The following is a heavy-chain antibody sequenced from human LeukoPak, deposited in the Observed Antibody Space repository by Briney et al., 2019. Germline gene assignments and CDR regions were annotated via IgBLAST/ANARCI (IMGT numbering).Heavy chain of an antibody. D-gene: IGHD3-10*01. V-gene: IGHV4-39*07. CDR1: GASISGRGYY. CDR2: IYDSGST. J-gene: IGHJ4*02. CDR3: AGSDYYGSGNY. Sequence: SETLSLTCTVSGASISGRGYYWGWIRQPPGNGLEWIGNIYDSGSTYYNASLQSRVTISIDTSKNQFSLRLSSVTAADTAVYYCAGSDYYGSGNYWGQGTLVTVSS.